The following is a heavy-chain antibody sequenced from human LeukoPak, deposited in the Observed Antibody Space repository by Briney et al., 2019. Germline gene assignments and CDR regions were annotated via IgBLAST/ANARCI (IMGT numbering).Heavy chain of an antibody. Sequence: SVKVSCKASGGTFSSYVISWVRQAPGQGLEWMGGINPIFGTPFYAQRFQGRVTITMDGSTSTTYMELSSLRSEDTAVYYCARNQTFGDSSWSWFDPWGQGTLVTVSS. CDR1: GGTFSSYV. J-gene: IGHJ5*02. CDR2: INPIFGTP. CDR3: ARNQTFGDSSWSWFDP. V-gene: IGHV1-69*05. D-gene: IGHD4-17*01.